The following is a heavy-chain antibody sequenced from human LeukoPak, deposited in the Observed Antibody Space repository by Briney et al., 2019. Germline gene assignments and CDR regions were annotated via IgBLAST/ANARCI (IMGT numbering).Heavy chain of an antibody. V-gene: IGHV4-39*07. CDR1: GGSISSSSYY. Sequence: SETLSLTCTVSGGSISSSSYYWGWIRQPPGKGLEWIGTIYYTGTTFYNPSLKSRVTISADMSKNQFSLKLSSVTAADTAVYYCAREIPETIFGVVITHWFDPWGQGTLVTVSS. J-gene: IGHJ5*02. CDR2: IYYTGTT. CDR3: AREIPETIFGVVITHWFDP. D-gene: IGHD3-3*01.